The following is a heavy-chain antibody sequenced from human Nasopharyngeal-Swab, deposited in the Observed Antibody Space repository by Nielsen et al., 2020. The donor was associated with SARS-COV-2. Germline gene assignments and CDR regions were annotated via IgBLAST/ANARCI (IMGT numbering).Heavy chain of an antibody. J-gene: IGHJ3*02. CDR2: IWYDGSNK. V-gene: IGHV3-33*01. CDR1: GFTFSSYG. D-gene: IGHD3-3*01. CDR3: ARGPRLLRFLEWLFSLDAFDI. Sequence: GESLKISCAASGFTFSSYGMHWVRQAPGKGLEWEAVIWYDGSNKYYADSVKGRLTISRDNSKNTLYLQMNSLRAEDTAVYYCARGPRLLRFLEWLFSLDAFDIWGQGTMVTVSS.